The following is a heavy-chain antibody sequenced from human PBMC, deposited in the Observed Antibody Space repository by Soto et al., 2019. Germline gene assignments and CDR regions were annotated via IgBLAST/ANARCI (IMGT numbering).Heavy chain of an antibody. Sequence: SETLSLTCTVSGGSISPFYWSWVRQPAGKGLEWIGRIFSSGSTSFNPSLESRVAMSVDTSKNHFSLNLSSVTAADMAVYYCAREGSYSAYNFAHGIQLWSFDFWGQGALVTVSS. CDR2: IFSSGST. CDR1: GGSISPFY. J-gene: IGHJ4*02. CDR3: AREGSYSAYNFAHGIQLWSFDF. D-gene: IGHD5-12*01. V-gene: IGHV4-4*07.